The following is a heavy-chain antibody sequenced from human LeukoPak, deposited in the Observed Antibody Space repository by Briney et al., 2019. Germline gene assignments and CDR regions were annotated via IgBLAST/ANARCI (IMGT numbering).Heavy chain of an antibody. V-gene: IGHV3-48*02. Sequence: WGSLRLSCAASGFTFSSYSMNWVRQAPGKRLEWISYISGTSSIIYYTPSVKGRFTISRDNGKYFLYLQMNSLRDDDTAVYFCARGTWTGDRTFDIWGQGAMVTVS. D-gene: IGHD3/OR15-3a*01. CDR3: ARGTWTGDRTFDI. CDR2: ISGTSSII. J-gene: IGHJ3*02. CDR1: GFTFSSYS.